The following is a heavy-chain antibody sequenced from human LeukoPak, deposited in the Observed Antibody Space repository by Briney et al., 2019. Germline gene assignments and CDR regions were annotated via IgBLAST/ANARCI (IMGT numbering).Heavy chain of an antibody. D-gene: IGHD1-26*01. Sequence: GGSLRLSCAASGFTFSSYGMHWVRQAPGKGLEWVAVIWYDGSNKYYADSVKGRFTISRDNSKNTLYLQMNSLRAEDTAVYYCARTRYSGNSADYWGQGTLVTVSS. CDR2: IWYDGSNK. J-gene: IGHJ4*02. CDR1: GFTFSSYG. CDR3: ARTRYSGNSADY. V-gene: IGHV3-33*01.